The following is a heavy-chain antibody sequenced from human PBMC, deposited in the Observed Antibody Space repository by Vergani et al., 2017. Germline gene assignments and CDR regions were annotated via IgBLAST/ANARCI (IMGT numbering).Heavy chain of an antibody. CDR1: GYPFTSYY. J-gene: IGHJ3*02. D-gene: IGHD3-3*01. CDR3: AFAAGYYDFFDAFDI. CDR2: INPSGGST. Sequence: QVQLVQSGAEVKKPGASVKVSCKASGYPFTSYYMHWVRQAPGQGLEWMGIINPSGGSTSYAQKFQGRVTMTRDTSISTAYMELSRLRSDDTAVYYYAFAAGYYDFFDAFDIWGQGTMVTVSS. V-gene: IGHV1-46*01.